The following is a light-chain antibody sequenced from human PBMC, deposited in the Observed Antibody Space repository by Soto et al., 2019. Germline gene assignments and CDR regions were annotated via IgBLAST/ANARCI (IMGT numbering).Light chain of an antibody. V-gene: IGKV3-11*01. CDR1: QRLSTY. CDR2: DTS. CDR3: QQRSTWPPGYT. J-gene: IGKJ2*01. Sequence: DIVLTQSPATLSLSPGERATLSCRASQRLSTYVAWYQQKPGQAPRLLIYDTSKRATGVPTRFSGSGSGTDFTLTISSREPEDFALYYCQQRSTWPPGYTFDQGTKLEIK.